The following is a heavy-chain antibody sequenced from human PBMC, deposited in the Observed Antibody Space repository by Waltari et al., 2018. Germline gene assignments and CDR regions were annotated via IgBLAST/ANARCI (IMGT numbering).Heavy chain of an antibody. CDR1: GGTFSSYA. CDR3: ARGAAVMLANAFDI. J-gene: IGHJ3*02. Sequence: QVQLVQSGAEVKKPGSSVKVSCKASGGTFSSYAISWVRQAPGQGLEWMGRISPLFGTANYSQKFQGRVTMTADKPTSTDYMELSSLRADDTAVSYFARGAAVMLANAFDIWGQGTMVTVSS. V-gene: IGHV1-69*14. CDR2: ISPLFGTA. D-gene: IGHD3-16*01.